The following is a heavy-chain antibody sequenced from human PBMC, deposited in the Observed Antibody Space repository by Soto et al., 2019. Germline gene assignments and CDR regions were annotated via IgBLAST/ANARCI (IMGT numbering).Heavy chain of an antibody. CDR1: WFTFSTYL. Sequence: GGSVRLSCAASWFTFSTYLMHCIRQVPWEGLEWFSRINSDASHTYYADSVKGRFTISIDNPKNSLYLQMNSLSAEDTAVYYCAREWIAGKAPSFECWGQGTRLTASS. D-gene: IGHD6-13*01. J-gene: IGHJ4*02. V-gene: IGHV3-74*01. CDR3: AREWIAGKAPSFEC. CDR2: INSDASHT.